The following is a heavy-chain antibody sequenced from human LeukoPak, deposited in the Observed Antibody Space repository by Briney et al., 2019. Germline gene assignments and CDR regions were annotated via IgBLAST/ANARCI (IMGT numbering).Heavy chain of an antibody. CDR2: IKHNGGEK. CDR3: ARERGARSIVVVPDLNWFDP. Sequence: TGGSLRLSCVASGFTFTDYFMSWVRQAPGKGLQWVASIKHNGGEKYYVDSVKGRFTISRDNAKNSLYLEMNSLRAEDTAVYYCARERGARSIVVVPDLNWFDPWGQGTLVTVSS. V-gene: IGHV3-7*01. J-gene: IGHJ5*02. D-gene: IGHD2-2*01. CDR1: GFTFTDYF.